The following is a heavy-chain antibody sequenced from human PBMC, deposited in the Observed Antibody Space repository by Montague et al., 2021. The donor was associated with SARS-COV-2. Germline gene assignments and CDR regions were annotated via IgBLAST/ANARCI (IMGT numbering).Heavy chain of an antibody. D-gene: IGHD3-16*02. V-gene: IGHV4-61*02. CDR1: GDSISSGTHY. CDR3: ARTSLASASCRFDP. J-gene: IGHJ5*02. Sequence: TLSLTCTVSGDSISSGTHYWSWIRQPAGKGLEWIGRIYTSGSTNYNPSLKSRLTISVDTSKNQFSLNLSSVTAADTAVYYCARTSLASASCRFDPWGQGTLVTVSP. CDR2: IYTSGST.